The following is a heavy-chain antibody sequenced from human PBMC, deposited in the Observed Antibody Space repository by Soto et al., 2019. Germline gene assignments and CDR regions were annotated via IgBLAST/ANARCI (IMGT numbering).Heavy chain of an antibody. CDR2: ISGSGGST. D-gene: IGHD1-7*01. V-gene: IGHV3-23*01. J-gene: IGHJ4*02. Sequence: GGSLRLSCAASGFTFNTYAMSWVRQAPGKGLEWVSAISGSGGSTHYADSVKGRFTISRDNSKNTIFLHMDSLRAEDTAVYYCAKDRNYPRDQFHYWGQGTLVTVSS. CDR1: GFTFNTYA. CDR3: AKDRNYPRDQFHY.